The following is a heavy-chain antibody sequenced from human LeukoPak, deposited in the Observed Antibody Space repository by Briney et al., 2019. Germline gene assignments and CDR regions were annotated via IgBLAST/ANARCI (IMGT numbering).Heavy chain of an antibody. CDR3: AKDTGYCSSTSCPNWFDP. Sequence: GGSLRLSCAASGFTFSSYGMHWVRQAPGKGLEWVAVISYAGSNKYYADSVKGRFTISRDNSKNTLYLQMNSLRAEDTAVYYCAKDTGYCSSTSCPNWFDPWGQGTLVTVSS. D-gene: IGHD2-2*01. J-gene: IGHJ5*02. CDR2: ISYAGSNK. CDR1: GFTFSSYG. V-gene: IGHV3-30*18.